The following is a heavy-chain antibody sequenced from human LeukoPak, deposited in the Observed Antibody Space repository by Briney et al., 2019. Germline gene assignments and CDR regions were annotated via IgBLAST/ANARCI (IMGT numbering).Heavy chain of an antibody. CDR1: GYTLTELS. Sequence: VSVKVSCKVSGYTLTELSMHWVRQAPGKGLEWMGGFDPEDGETIYAQKFQGRVTMTEDTSTDTAYMELSSLRSEDTAVYYCATVPYYYDSSGYRWGQGTLVTVSS. D-gene: IGHD3-22*01. V-gene: IGHV1-24*01. J-gene: IGHJ4*02. CDR3: ATVPYYYDSSGYR. CDR2: FDPEDGET.